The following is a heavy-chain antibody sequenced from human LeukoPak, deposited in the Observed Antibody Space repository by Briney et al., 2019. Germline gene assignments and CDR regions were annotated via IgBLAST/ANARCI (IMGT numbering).Heavy chain of an antibody. CDR3: AKGTTVTTYGAPFEY. J-gene: IGHJ4*02. Sequence: GGSLRLSCAASGFTFSSYAMNWVRQAPGKGLEWVSAISGSGGKTYYAGSVKGRFTISRDNSKNTLYLQMNSLRVDDTAVYYCAKGTTVTTYGAPFEYWGQGTLVTVSS. D-gene: IGHD4-17*01. CDR1: GFTFSSYA. CDR2: ISGSGGKT. V-gene: IGHV3-23*01.